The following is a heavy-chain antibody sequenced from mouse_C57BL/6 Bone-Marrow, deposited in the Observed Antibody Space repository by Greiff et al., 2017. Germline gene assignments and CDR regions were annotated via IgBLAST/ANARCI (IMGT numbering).Heavy chain of an antibody. Sequence: EVQLQQSGPGLVNPSQSLSLTCSVPGYSITSGYYWYWIRQFPGNKLEWMGYISYDGSNNYNPSLKNRISITRGTSKNQFFLKLNSVTTEDTATYYVAHYYGNYGYYAMDYWGQGTSVTVSS. D-gene: IGHD2-1*01. V-gene: IGHV3-6*01. CDR1: GYSITSGYY. CDR2: ISYDGSN. J-gene: IGHJ4*01. CDR3: AHYYGNYGYYAMDY.